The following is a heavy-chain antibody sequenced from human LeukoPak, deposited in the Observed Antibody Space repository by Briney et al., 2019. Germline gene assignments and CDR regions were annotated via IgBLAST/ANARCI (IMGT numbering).Heavy chain of an antibody. CDR3: ARSSLRIAAAGHEYFQH. CDR1: GGTFSSYA. Sequence: SVKVSCKASGGTFSSYAISWVRQAPGQGLEWMGGIIPIFGTANYAQKFQGRVTITADKSTSTAYMELSSLRSEDTAVYYCARSSLRIAAAGHEYFQHWGQGTLVTVSS. CDR2: IIPIFGTA. D-gene: IGHD6-13*01. J-gene: IGHJ1*01. V-gene: IGHV1-69*06.